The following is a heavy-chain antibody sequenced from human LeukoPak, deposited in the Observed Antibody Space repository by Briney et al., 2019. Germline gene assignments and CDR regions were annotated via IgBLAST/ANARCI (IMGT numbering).Heavy chain of an antibody. V-gene: IGHV3-21*01. Sequence: GGSLRLSCAASGFTFSSYSMNWVRQAPGKGLEWVSSISSSSSYIYYADSLKGRFTISRDNAKNSLYLQMNSLRAEDTAVYYCARDDALRFLEWLSHGMDVWGQGTTVTVSS. J-gene: IGHJ6*02. D-gene: IGHD3-3*01. CDR3: ARDDALRFLEWLSHGMDV. CDR2: ISSSSSYI. CDR1: GFTFSSYS.